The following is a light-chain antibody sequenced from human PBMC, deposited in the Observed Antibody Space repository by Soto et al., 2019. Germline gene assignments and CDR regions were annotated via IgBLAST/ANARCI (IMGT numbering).Light chain of an antibody. Sequence: EIVLTQSPAALYLSPGERATLSCRASQTINNYLAWYQQKPGQAPRLLIFDASNRATGIPARFSGSGSGTDFTLTISSLEPEDFAVYYCQQRTNWPALTFGGGTKIEIK. CDR3: QQRTNWPALT. CDR1: QTINNY. V-gene: IGKV3-11*01. J-gene: IGKJ4*01. CDR2: DAS.